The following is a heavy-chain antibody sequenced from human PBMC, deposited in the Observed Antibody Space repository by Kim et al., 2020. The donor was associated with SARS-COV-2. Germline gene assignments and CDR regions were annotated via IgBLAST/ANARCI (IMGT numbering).Heavy chain of an antibody. CDR3: AREEERFGELSGFDP. V-gene: IGHV3-30*15. J-gene: IGHJ5*02. Sequence: AVKSRFTIARDNSKNTLYLDMSSLRAEDTAVYYWAREEERFGELSGFDPWGQGTLVTVSS. D-gene: IGHD3-10*01.